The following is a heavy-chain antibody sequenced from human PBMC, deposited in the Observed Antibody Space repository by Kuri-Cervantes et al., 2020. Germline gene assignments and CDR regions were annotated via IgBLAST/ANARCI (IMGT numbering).Heavy chain of an antibody. V-gene: IGHV1-2*04. CDR1: GYTFTGYY. D-gene: IGHD4-17*01. CDR2: INPNSGGT. J-gene: IGHJ4*02. CDR3: ARETDYGDYVNFDY. Sequence: ASVKVSCKASGYTFTGYYMHWVRQAPGQGLEWMGWINPNSGGTNYAQKFQGWVTMTRDTSISTAYTGLSRLRSDDTAVYYCARETDYGDYVNFDYWGQGTLVTVSS.